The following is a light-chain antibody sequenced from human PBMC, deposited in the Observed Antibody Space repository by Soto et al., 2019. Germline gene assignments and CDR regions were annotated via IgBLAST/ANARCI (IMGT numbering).Light chain of an antibody. Sequence: QSVLTQPPSVSGAPGQRVTISCTGSSSNIGAGYDVHWYQQLPGRAPKLLIYGNNNRPSGVPDRFSGSTSGTSASLAITGLQAEDEADYYCLSFDSSLSVVFGGGTKLTVL. V-gene: IGLV1-40*01. CDR2: GNN. J-gene: IGLJ2*01. CDR1: SSNIGAGYD. CDR3: LSFDSSLSVV.